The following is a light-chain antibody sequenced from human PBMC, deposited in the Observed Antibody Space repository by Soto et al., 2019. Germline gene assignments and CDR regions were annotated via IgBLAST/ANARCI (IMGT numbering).Light chain of an antibody. J-gene: IGKJ1*01. CDR2: GAS. Sequence: EIVLTQSPGTLSLSPGERATLSCRASQSVSSSFLAWYQQKPGQAPRLLIYGASSRATGIPDRFSGSGSGTDLTITISRLEPEDFAVYYRQQYGSSPRTFGQGTRVEIK. V-gene: IGKV3-20*01. CDR1: QSVSSSF. CDR3: QQYGSSPRT.